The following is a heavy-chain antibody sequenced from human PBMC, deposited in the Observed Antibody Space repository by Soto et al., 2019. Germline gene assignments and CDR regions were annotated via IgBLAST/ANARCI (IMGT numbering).Heavy chain of an antibody. Sequence: EVQLLESGGGLVQPGGCLRLSCAASGFTFSSYAMTWVRQAPGKGLEWVSVISDSGDSTYYADSVKGRFTISRDNSNNTLYLQMNSLRAEDTAVYFCAKDTSKFYNHYGMDVWGPGTTVTVSS. CDR1: GFTFSSYA. J-gene: IGHJ6*02. V-gene: IGHV3-23*01. CDR3: AKDTSKFYNHYGMDV. CDR2: ISDSGDST.